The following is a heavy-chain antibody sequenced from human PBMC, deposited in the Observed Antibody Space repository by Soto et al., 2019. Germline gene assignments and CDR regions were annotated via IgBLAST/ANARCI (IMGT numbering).Heavy chain of an antibody. V-gene: IGHV1-18*01. J-gene: IGHJ4*02. CDR1: GYGFTTYG. CDR2: ISAHNGNT. D-gene: IGHD1-1*01. Sequence: QVHLVQSGAEVKKPGASVKVSCKGSGYGFTTYGINWVRQAPGQGLEWMAWISAHNGNTNYAQKLQGRVTVTRDTSTSTAYRALRCLRSDDTAVYYCARGRYGDYWGQGALVTVSS. CDR3: ARGRYGDY.